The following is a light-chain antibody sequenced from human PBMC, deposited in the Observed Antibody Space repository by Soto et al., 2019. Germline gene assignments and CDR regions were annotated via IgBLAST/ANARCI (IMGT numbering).Light chain of an antibody. CDR2: EIN. V-gene: IGLV2-8*01. CDR1: SSDVGAYDY. CDR3: SSFAGSNNFPYV. J-gene: IGLJ1*01. Sequence: QPALTQPPSASGSPGQSVTISCTGTSSDVGAYDYVSWYQQHPGKAPKLMIYEINKRPSGVPDRFSGSKSGNTASLTVSGLQAEDEADYYCSSFAGSNNFPYVFGTGTKVTVL.